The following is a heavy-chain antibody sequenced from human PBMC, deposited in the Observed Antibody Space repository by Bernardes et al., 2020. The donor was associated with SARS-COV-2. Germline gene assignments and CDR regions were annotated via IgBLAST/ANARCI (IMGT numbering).Heavy chain of an antibody. CDR1: GYTFTGYY. D-gene: IGHD1-26*01. Sequence: ASVKVSCKASGYTFTGYYMHWVRQAPGQGLEWMGWINPNSGGTNYAQKFQGWVTMTRDTSISTAYMELSRLRSDDTAVYYCARAPFRGYGMDAWGQGTTVTVSS. V-gene: IGHV1-2*04. J-gene: IGHJ6*02. CDR2: INPNSGGT. CDR3: ARAPFRGYGMDA.